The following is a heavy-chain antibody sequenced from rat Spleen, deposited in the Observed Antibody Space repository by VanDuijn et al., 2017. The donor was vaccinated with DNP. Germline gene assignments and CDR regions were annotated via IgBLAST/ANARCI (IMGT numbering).Heavy chain of an antibody. D-gene: IGHD4-3*01. J-gene: IGHJ3*01. CDR3: TREGTALFAY. CDR2: MWYDGDT. Sequence: QVQLMESGPGLVQPSEALSLTCTVSGFSLTSYSVTWVRQPSGKGPEWMGRMWYDGDTAYNSALKSRLSISRDTSKNQVFLKMNSLQTEDTAFYFCTREGTALFAYWGQGTLVTVSS. V-gene: IGHV2-34*01. CDR1: GFSLTSYS.